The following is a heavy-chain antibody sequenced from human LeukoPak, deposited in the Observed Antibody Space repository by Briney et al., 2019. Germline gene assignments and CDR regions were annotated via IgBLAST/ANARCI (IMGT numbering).Heavy chain of an antibody. CDR3: ARAILEDGGWYGGKYYYYYYYMDV. V-gene: IGHV6-1*01. J-gene: IGHJ6*03. D-gene: IGHD6-19*01. CDR1: GDSVSSNSAA. Sequence: SQALSLTCAISGDSVSSNSAAWNWIRQSPWRGLEWLRRTYYGFKWYNDYVVSVKSRITINTATTNNKFSWQLNSVTPEDTAVFYCARAILEDGGWYGGKYYYYYYYMDVWGKGTTVTVSS. CDR2: TYYGFKWYN.